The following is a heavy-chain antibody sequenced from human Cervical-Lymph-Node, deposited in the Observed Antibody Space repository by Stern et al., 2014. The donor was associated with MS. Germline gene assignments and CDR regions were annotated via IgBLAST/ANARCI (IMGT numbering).Heavy chain of an antibody. CDR2: IKQDGYEK. CDR3: ARSLSGTYPNWFDP. V-gene: IGHV3-7*01. Sequence: VQLGQSGGALSSLGGPLDPPCPPPGFPFRTIGMTWAPQPPGRGWGGGPPIKQDGYEKYFVNSVKGRFTISRDNTRNSMFLQMNSLRAEDTAVYYCARSLSGTYPNWFDPWGQGTLVTVSS. J-gene: IGHJ5*02. D-gene: IGHD1-26*01. CDR1: GFPFRTIG.